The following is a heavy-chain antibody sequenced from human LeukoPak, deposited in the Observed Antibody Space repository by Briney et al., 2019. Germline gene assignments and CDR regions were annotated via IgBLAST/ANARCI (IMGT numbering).Heavy chain of an antibody. CDR1: GYTFIDYS. J-gene: IGHJ6*02. D-gene: IGHD6-19*01. CDR2: INPNSGGT. Sequence: ASVKVSCKASGYTFIDYSMHWVRQAPGQGLEWMGWINPNSGGTNYAQKFQGRVIMTRDTSLRTAYMELSSLISDDTAVYYCARVLGRIGVEKYALDVWGQGTTVTVYS. V-gene: IGHV1-2*02. CDR3: ARVLGRIGVEKYALDV.